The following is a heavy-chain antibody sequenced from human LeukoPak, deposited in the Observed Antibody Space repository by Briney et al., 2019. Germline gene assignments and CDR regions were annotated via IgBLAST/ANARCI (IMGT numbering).Heavy chain of an antibody. J-gene: IGHJ4*02. V-gene: IGHV3-48*01. CDR3: ASLDIVVVPAAIPRDY. Sequence: GGSLRLSCAASGFTFSSYSMNWVRQAPGKGLEWVSYISSSSSTIYYADSVKGRFTISRDNAKNSLYLQMNSLRVEDTAVYYCASLDIVVVPAAIPRDYWGQGTLVTVSS. CDR1: GFTFSSYS. CDR2: ISSSSSTI. D-gene: IGHD2-2*02.